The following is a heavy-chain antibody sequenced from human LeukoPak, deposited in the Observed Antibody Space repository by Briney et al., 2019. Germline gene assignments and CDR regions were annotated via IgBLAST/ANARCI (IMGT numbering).Heavy chain of an antibody. Sequence: SETLSLTRAVYGGSFSGYYWSWIRQPPGKGLEWIGEINHSGSTNYNPSLKSRVTISVDTSKNQFSLKLSSVTAADTAVYYCAASVVVVAARDYWGQGTLVTVSS. CDR1: GGSFSGYY. V-gene: IGHV4-34*01. CDR2: INHSGST. D-gene: IGHD2-15*01. J-gene: IGHJ4*02. CDR3: AASVVVVAARDY.